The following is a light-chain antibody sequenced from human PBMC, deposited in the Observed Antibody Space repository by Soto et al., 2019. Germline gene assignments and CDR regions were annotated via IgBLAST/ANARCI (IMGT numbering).Light chain of an antibody. V-gene: IGLV2-11*01. Sequence: QSVLTQPRSVSGSPGQSVTISCTGTSSDVGGYNYVSWYQQHPGKAPKLMIYDVSKRPSGVPDRFSGSKSGNTASLTISGLQAEDEADYYCCSYAGSYPPVVFGGGTKLTVL. CDR2: DVS. J-gene: IGLJ2*01. CDR3: CSYAGSYPPVV. CDR1: SSDVGGYNY.